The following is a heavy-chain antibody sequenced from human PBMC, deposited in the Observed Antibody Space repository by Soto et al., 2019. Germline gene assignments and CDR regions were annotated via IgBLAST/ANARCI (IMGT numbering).Heavy chain of an antibody. D-gene: IGHD6-6*01. J-gene: IGHJ4*02. CDR3: ARGLLAARHLYYFEY. Sequence: QVQLVQSGAEVKKPGSSVKVSCKASVGTFSSYAISWVRQAPGQGLEWMGGIIPIFGTANYAQKFKGRVTITADESTSTAYMELSRLRYEDTAVYYCARGLLAARHLYYFEYWGQGTPVTVS. V-gene: IGHV1-69*01. CDR1: VGTFSSYA. CDR2: IIPIFGTA.